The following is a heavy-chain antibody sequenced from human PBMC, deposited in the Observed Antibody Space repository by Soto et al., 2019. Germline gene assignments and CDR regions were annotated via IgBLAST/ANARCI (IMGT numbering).Heavy chain of an antibody. V-gene: IGHV3-23*01. Sequence: GGSLRLSCAASGFTFSSYAMSWVRQAPGKGLEWVSAISGSGGSTYYADSVKGRFTISRDNSKNTLYLQMNSLRAEDTAVYYCAKGRGRYYDSSGYLFQHWGQGTLVTVSS. D-gene: IGHD3-22*01. CDR2: ISGSGGST. J-gene: IGHJ1*01. CDR1: GFTFSSYA. CDR3: AKGRGRYYDSSGYLFQH.